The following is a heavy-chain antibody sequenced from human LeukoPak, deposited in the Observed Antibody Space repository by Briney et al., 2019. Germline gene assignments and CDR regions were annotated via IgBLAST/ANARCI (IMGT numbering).Heavy chain of an antibody. CDR2: INHSGST. CDR3: ARGKPNWNYYLGPKYYFDY. CDR1: SGSFSGYY. J-gene: IGHJ4*02. D-gene: IGHD1-7*01. Sequence: SETLSLTCAVYSGSFSGYYWSWIRQPPGKGLEWIGEINHSGSTNYNPSLKSRVTISVDTSKNQFSLKLSSVTAADTAVYYCARGKPNWNYYLGPKYYFDYWGQGTLVTVSS. V-gene: IGHV4-34*01.